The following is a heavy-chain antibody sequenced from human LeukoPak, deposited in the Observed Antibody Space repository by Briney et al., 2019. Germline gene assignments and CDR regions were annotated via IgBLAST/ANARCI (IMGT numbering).Heavy chain of an antibody. J-gene: IGHJ4*02. D-gene: IGHD4-23*01. CDR1: GGSISGSSYY. Sequence: SETLSLTCTVSGGSISGSSYYWGWIRQPPGKGLEWIGSLYYNGSTYYNPSLKSRVTISVDTSKEQFSLKLSSVTAADTAVYYCARRGRLWWQLGFYWGQGTLVTVSS. V-gene: IGHV4-39*01. CDR3: ARRGRLWWQLGFY. CDR2: LYYNGST.